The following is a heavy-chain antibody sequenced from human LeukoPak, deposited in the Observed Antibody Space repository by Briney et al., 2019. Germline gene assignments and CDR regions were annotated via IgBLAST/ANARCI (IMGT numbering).Heavy chain of an antibody. CDR1: GFTFSSYA. J-gene: IGHJ4*02. CDR3: AKRLSSSWYEWTIDY. V-gene: IGHV3-23*01. CDR2: ISGSGGST. D-gene: IGHD6-13*01. Sequence: GGSLRLSCAASGFTFSSYAMSWVRQAPGKGLEWVSAISGSGGSTYYADSVKGRITISRDNSKNTLYLQMNSLRAEDTAVYYCAKRLSSSWYEWTIDYWGQGTLVTVSS.